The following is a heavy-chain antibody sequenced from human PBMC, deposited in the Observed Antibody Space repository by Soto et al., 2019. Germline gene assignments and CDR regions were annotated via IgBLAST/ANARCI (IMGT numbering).Heavy chain of an antibody. CDR1: GFTVTNKY. J-gene: IGHJ2*01. D-gene: IGHD4-17*01. V-gene: IGHV3-53*01. CDR3: ARVDYGDYGWYFDL. CDR2: IYSGGTT. Sequence: EVQLVESGGGLIQPGGSLRLSCAASGFTVTNKYMTWVRQAPGKGLEWVSIIYSGGTTSYADSVKGRFTISRDNSNDILYLQMNSLRAEYTAVYYCARVDYGDYGWYFDLWGRGTLVTVSS.